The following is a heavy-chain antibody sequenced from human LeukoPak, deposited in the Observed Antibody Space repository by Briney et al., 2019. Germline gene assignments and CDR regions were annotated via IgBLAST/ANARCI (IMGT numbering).Heavy chain of an antibody. Sequence: PGGSLRLSCTASGFTFGDYAMSWFRQAPGKGLEWVGFIRSKAYGGTTEYAASVKGRFTISRDDSKSIAYLQMNSLKTEDTAVYYCTRDLRIAVAGTGLALVYWGQGTLVTVSS. J-gene: IGHJ4*02. D-gene: IGHD6-19*01. V-gene: IGHV3-49*03. CDR1: GFTFGDYA. CDR2: IRSKAYGGTT. CDR3: TRDLRIAVAGTGLALVY.